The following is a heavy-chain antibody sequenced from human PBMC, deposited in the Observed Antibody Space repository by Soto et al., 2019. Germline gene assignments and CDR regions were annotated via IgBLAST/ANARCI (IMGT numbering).Heavy chain of an antibody. CDR2: ISAYNGST. Sequence: EASVKVSCKASGYTFTSYGISWVRQAPGQGLEWMGWISAYNGSTNYAQKLQGRVTMTTDTSTSTAYMELRSLRSDDTAVYYCASDNWNYPVKLDYWGQGTLVTVSS. V-gene: IGHV1-18*04. D-gene: IGHD1-7*01. CDR1: GYTFTSYG. CDR3: ASDNWNYPVKLDY. J-gene: IGHJ4*02.